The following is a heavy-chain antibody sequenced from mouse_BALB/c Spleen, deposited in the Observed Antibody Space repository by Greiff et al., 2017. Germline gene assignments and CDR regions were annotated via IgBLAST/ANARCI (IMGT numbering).Heavy chain of an antibody. D-gene: IGHD3-3*01. J-gene: IGHJ3*01. CDR1: GYSITSGYY. CDR2: ISYDGSN. V-gene: IGHV3-6*02. Sequence: EVKLVESGPGLVKPSQSLSLTCSVTGYSITSGYYWNWIRQFPGNKLEWMGYISYDGSNNYNPSLKNRISITRDTSKNQFFLKLNSVTTEDTATYYCARERDGGFAYWGQGTLVTVSA. CDR3: ARERDGGFAY.